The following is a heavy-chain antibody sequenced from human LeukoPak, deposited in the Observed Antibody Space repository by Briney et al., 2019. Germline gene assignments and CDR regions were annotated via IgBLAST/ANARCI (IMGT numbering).Heavy chain of an antibody. CDR2: ISSSGSTI. D-gene: IGHD2-15*01. Sequence: RGSLRLSCAPSGFTFSDYYMSWIRQAPGKGLEWVSYISSSGSTIYYADSVKGRFTISRDNAKNSLYLQMNSLRAEDTAVYYCARYCSGGSCYWKGFDYWGQGTLVTVSS. J-gene: IGHJ4*02. V-gene: IGHV3-11*01. CDR3: ARYCSGGSCYWKGFDY. CDR1: GFTFSDYY.